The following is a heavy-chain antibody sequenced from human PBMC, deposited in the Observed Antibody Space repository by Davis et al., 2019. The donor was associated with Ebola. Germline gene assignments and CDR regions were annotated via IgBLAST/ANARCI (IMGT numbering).Heavy chain of an antibody. V-gene: IGHV4-61*01. Sequence: MPSETLSLTCTVSGGSVSSGSYYWSWIRQPPGKGLEWIGEINHSGSTNYNPSLKSRVTISVDTSKNQFSLKLSSVTAADTAVYYCARVIRYYYYYGMDVWGQGTTVTVSS. CDR3: ARVIRYYYYYGMDV. J-gene: IGHJ6*02. CDR1: GGSVSSGSYY. D-gene: IGHD3-10*01. CDR2: INHSGST.